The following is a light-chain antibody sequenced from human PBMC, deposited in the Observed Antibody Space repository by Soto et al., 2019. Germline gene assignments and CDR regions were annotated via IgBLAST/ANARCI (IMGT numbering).Light chain of an antibody. V-gene: IGKV3-20*01. CDR2: GAS. CDR1: QSVSGTY. Sequence: EIVLTQSPGTLSLSPGERATLSYRASQSVSGTYLAWYQQKPGQAPRLLIYGASSRATGIPDRFSGSGSGTDFTLTISRLEPEDFAVYYCQKYGTSQWTFGQGTKVEIK. CDR3: QKYGTSQWT. J-gene: IGKJ1*01.